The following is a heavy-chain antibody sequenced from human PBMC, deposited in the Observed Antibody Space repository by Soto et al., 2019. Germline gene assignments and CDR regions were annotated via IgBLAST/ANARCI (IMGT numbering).Heavy chain of an antibody. D-gene: IGHD3-10*01. V-gene: IGHV1-18*01. CDR2: ISAYNGNT. J-gene: IGHJ4*02. CDR1: GYTFTSYG. CDR3: ARETLLWFREFLDY. Sequence: ASVKVSCKASGYTFTSYGISWVRQAPGQGLEWMGWISAYNGNTNYAQKLQGRVTMTTDTSTSTAYMELRSLRSDDTAVYYCARETLLWFREFLDYWGQGTLVTVSS.